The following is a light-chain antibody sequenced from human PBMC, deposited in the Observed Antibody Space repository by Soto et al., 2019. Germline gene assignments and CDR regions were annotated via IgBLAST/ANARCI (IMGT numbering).Light chain of an antibody. CDR3: QPRVNGAT. CDR1: QSVGNY. J-gene: IGKJ4*01. Sequence: EIVLTQSPAPLSLPLGERATLSCRARQSVGNYLGWYQQRPGQAPRLLMSDVSRRATGIPARFSGSGSGTDFTLTISSLEPEDVAVYYCQPRVNGATFGGGTKVEIK. V-gene: IGKV3-11*01. CDR2: DVS.